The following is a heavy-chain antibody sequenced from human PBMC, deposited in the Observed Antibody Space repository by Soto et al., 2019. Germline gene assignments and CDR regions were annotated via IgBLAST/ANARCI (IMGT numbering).Heavy chain of an antibody. Sequence: SSVKVSCKASGGTFSSYAISWVRQAPGQGLEWMGGIIPIFGTANYAQKFQGRVTITADESTSTAYMELSSLRSEDTAVYYCARDSSSWYGMDVWGQGTTVTVSS. CDR1: GGTFSSYA. CDR3: ARDSSSWYGMDV. V-gene: IGHV1-69*13. D-gene: IGHD6-13*01. J-gene: IGHJ6*02. CDR2: IIPIFGTA.